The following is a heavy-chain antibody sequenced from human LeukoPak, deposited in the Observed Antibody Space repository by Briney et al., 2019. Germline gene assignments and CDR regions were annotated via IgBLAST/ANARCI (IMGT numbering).Heavy chain of an antibody. CDR1: GGSISSGDYY. V-gene: IGHV4-30-4*01. Sequence: SQTLSLTCTVSGGSISSGDYYWSWIRQPPGKGLEWIGYIYYSGSTYYNPSPKSRVTISVDTSKNQFSLKLSSVTAADTAVYYCARVPPGNDAFDIWGQGTMVTVSS. J-gene: IGHJ3*02. CDR3: ARVPPGNDAFDI. D-gene: IGHD1-14*01. CDR2: IYYSGST.